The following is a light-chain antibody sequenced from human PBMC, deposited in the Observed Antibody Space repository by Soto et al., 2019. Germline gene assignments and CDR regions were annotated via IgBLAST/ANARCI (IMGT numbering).Light chain of an antibody. V-gene: IGLV2-11*01. Sequence: QSALTQPRSVSGSPGQSVTISCTGTSSDVGGYNFVSWYQQHPGKVPRLLIYHDSQRPSGVPNRFSGSRSGNTASLTISGLQADVEADYYCSSYAGSYTLIFGGGTKLTVL. CDR2: HDS. CDR1: SSDVGGYNF. J-gene: IGLJ2*01. CDR3: SSYAGSYTLI.